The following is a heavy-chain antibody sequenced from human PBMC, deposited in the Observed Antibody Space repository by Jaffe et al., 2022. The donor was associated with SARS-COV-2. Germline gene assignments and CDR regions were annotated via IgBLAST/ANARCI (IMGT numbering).Heavy chain of an antibody. CDR2: ISSSGSTI. Sequence: EVQLVESGGGLVQPGGSLRLSCAASGFTFSSYEMNWVRQAPGKGLEWVSYISSSGSTIYYADSVKGRFTISRDNAKNSLYLQMNSLRAEDTAVYYCARDSFIQLERQAYYYGMDVWGQGTTVTVSS. D-gene: IGHD1-1*01. CDR1: GFTFSSYE. CDR3: ARDSFIQLERQAYYYGMDV. V-gene: IGHV3-48*03. J-gene: IGHJ6*02.